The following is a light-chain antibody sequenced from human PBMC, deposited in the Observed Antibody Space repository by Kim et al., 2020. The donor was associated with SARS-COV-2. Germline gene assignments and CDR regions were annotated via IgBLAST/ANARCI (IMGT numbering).Light chain of an antibody. V-gene: IGKV3-15*01. CDR3: QQYSNWPPYT. Sequence: PGTRATLSCTASQSVTRLLAWYQQKPGQPPRLVIYDTSTRATGIPARFKGNGSGTEFTLTISSLQSEDCAVYYCQQYSNWPPYTFGQGTKVDIK. J-gene: IGKJ2*01. CDR1: QSVTRL. CDR2: DTS.